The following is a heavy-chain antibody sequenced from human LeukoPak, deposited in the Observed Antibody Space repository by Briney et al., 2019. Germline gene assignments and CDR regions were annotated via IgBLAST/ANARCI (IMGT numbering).Heavy chain of an antibody. V-gene: IGHV4-4*02. J-gene: IGHJ4*02. CDR1: GGSISSSNW. CDR2: ITHSGSP. Sequence: SETLSLTCAVSGGSISSSNWWSWVRQPPGKGLEWIGEITHSGSPNYNPSLKSRVIISVDTSKNQFSLKLNSVTAADTALYYCARLTGHYGSSAKGWYYFDSWGQGTLVTVSS. CDR3: ARLTGHYGSSAKGWYYFDS. D-gene: IGHD3-22*01.